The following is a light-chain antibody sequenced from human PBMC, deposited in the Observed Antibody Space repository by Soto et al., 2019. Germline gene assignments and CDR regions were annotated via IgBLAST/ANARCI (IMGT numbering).Light chain of an antibody. CDR3: QQYGSSQWT. CDR2: GAS. V-gene: IGKV3-20*01. Sequence: QSPATLSVSTGERATLSCRASQSVSSSLAWYWQTPGQAPRLLIYGASSRATGIPDRFSGSGSGTDLTLTISRLEPEDFAVDYGQQYGSSQWTVGQGTKVDIK. J-gene: IGKJ1*01. CDR1: QSVSSS.